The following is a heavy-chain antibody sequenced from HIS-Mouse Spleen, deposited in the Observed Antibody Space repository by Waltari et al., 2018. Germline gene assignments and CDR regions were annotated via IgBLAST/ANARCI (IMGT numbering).Heavy chain of an antibody. CDR2: ISYDGSNK. CDR3: AKGSTTSIAARFDY. Sequence: QVQLVESGGGVVQPGRSLRLSCAASGFTFSSYGMHWVRQAPGKGLEWVAVISYDGSNKHYACSVKGRFTISRDNSKNTLYLQMNSLRAEDTAVYYCAKGSTTSIAARFDYWGQGTLVTVSS. J-gene: IGHJ4*02. CDR1: GFTFSSYG. V-gene: IGHV3-30*18. D-gene: IGHD6-6*01.